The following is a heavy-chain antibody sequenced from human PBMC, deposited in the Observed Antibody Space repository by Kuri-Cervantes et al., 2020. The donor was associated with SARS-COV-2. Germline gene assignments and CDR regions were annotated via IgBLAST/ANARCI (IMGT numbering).Heavy chain of an antibody. D-gene: IGHD3-3*01. CDR1: GGSISNHY. CDR3: ARAPYYDYPGSYYYYMDV. V-gene: IGHV4-59*11. J-gene: IGHJ6*03. CDR2: VYKSGSS. Sequence: GSLRLSCIVSGGSISNHYWSWIRQPPGKGLEWIGDVYKSGSSNSNPSLKSRVTISVDTSKNQFSLKLSSVTAADTAVYYCARAPYYDYPGSYYYYMDVWGKGTTVTVSS.